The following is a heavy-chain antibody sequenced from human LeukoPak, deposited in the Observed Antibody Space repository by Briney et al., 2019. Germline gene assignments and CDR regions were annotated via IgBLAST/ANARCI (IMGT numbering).Heavy chain of an antibody. V-gene: IGHV3-11*01. CDR1: GFTFSDSY. D-gene: IGHD3-16*02. J-gene: IGHJ3*02. CDR2: ISTSGSSI. Sequence: PGGSLRLSCAASGFTFSDSYMNWIRQAPGKGLEWVSYISTSGSSIYYADSVKGRFTISRDNAQNSLFLQMNSLRAEDTAVYYCARHLYRGAFDIWGQGTMVTVSS. CDR3: ARHLYRGAFDI.